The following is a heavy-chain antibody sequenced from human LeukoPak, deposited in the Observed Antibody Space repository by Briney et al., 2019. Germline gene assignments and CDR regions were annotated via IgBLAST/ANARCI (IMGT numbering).Heavy chain of an antibody. V-gene: IGHV3-23*01. CDR2: ISASGVDT. D-gene: IGHD2-8*02. J-gene: IGHJ5*02. CDR3: AKDVWWSVS. CDR1: GFTFSSYA. Sequence: GGSLRLSCAASGFTFSSYAMSWVRQAPGKGLEWVSAISASGVDTFYAPSVKGRFTISRDNSKNTLYLQINSLRAEDTAIYYCAKDVWWSVSWGQGTLVTVSS.